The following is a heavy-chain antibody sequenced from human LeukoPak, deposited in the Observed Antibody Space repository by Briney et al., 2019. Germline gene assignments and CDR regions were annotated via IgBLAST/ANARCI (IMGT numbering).Heavy chain of an antibody. D-gene: IGHD2-2*01. CDR1: GFTFSSYG. J-gene: IGHJ4*02. CDR3: AREYIVVVAAAFDY. Sequence: PGGSLRLSCAASGFTFSSYGMHWVRQAPGKGLEWVAFIRYDGSNKYYADSVKGRFTISRDNSKNTLYLQMNSLRSEDTAVYYCAREYIVVVAAAFDYWGQGTLVTVSS. CDR2: IRYDGSNK. V-gene: IGHV3-30*02.